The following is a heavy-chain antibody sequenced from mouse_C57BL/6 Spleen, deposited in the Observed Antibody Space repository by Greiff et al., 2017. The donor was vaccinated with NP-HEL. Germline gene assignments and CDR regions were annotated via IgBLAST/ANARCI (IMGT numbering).Heavy chain of an antibody. CDR3: TRGYYGSSYDYFDY. CDR1: GFTFSSYA. V-gene: IGHV5-9-1*02. CDR2: ISSGGDYI. D-gene: IGHD1-1*01. J-gene: IGHJ2*01. Sequence: EVKLMESGEGLVKPGGSLKLSCAASGFTFSSYAMSWVRQTPEKRLEWVAYISSGGDYIYYADTVKGRFTISRDNARNTLYLQMSSLKSEDTAMYYCTRGYYGSSYDYFDYWGQGTTLTVSS.